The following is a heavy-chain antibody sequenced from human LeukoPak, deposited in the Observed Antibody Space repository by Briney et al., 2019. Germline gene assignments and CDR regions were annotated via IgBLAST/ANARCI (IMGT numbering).Heavy chain of an antibody. CDR1: VYTFISYY. J-gene: IGHJ4*02. D-gene: IGHD1-26*01. CDR3: ARAEVIVGTTGFDY. V-gene: IGHV1-46*01. CDR2: INPSGGST. Sequence: ASVKVSCKASVYTFISYYMYWVRQAPGQGLEWMGIINPSGGSTNYAQKFQGRVTMTRDTSTSTVYMELSSLRSEDTAVYYCARAEVIVGTTGFDYWGQGTLVTVSS.